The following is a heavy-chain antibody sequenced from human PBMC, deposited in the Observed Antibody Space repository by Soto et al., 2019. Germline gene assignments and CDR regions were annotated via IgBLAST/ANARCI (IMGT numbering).Heavy chain of an antibody. CDR1: GDSISSGGYY. D-gene: IGHD4-17*01. CDR3: ARRYGDCFDY. Sequence: SETLSLTCTVSGDSISSGGYYWSWIRQHPGKGLEWIGYIYYSGGTYYNPSLKSRVTISVDTSKNQFSLKLSSVTAADTAVYYCARRYGDCFDYWGQGTLVTVSS. CDR2: IYYSGGT. V-gene: IGHV4-31*03. J-gene: IGHJ4*02.